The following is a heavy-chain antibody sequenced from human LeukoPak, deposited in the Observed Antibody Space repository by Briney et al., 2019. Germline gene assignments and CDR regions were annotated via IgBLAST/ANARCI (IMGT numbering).Heavy chain of an antibody. CDR3: ARDRRYFDWLFGDYMDV. D-gene: IGHD3-9*01. CDR1: GFTFSSYW. J-gene: IGHJ6*03. V-gene: IGHV3-7*01. Sequence: PGGSLRLSCAASGFTFSSYWTSWVRQAPGKGLEWVANIKQDGSEKYYVDSVKGRFTISRDNAKNSLYLQMNSLRAEDTAVYYCARDRRYFDWLFGDYMDVWGKGTTVTVSS. CDR2: IKQDGSEK.